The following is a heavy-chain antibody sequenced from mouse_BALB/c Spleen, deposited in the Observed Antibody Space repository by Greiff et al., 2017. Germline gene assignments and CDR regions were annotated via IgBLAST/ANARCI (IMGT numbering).Heavy chain of an antibody. CDR3: ARDAGYYFDY. D-gene: IGHD1-2*01. Sequence: EVKLVESGGGLVQPGGSLRLSCAASGFTFSGFYMEWVRQPPGKRLEWIGASRNKANDYTTEYSVSVKGRFIVSRDTSQSILYLQMNTLRAEDTAIYYCARDAGYYFDYWGQGTTLTVSS. J-gene: IGHJ2*01. V-gene: IGHV7-1*02. CDR1: GFTFSGFY. CDR2: SRNKANDYTT.